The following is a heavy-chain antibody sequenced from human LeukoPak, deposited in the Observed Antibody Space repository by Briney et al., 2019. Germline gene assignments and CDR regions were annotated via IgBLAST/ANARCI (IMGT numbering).Heavy chain of an antibody. Sequence: SETLSLTCTVSGGSISSSSYYWGWIRQPLGKGLEWIGSGYYSGSTYYNPSLKSRVTISVDTSKNQFSLKLGSVTAADTAVYYCARHLTWYFDLWGRGTLVTVSS. D-gene: IGHD3-10*01. CDR1: GGSISSSSYY. V-gene: IGHV4-39*01. J-gene: IGHJ2*01. CDR2: GYYSGST. CDR3: ARHLTWYFDL.